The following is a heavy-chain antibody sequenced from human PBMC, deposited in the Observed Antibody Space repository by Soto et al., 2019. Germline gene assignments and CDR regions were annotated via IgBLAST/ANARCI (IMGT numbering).Heavy chain of an antibody. J-gene: IGHJ4*02. D-gene: IGHD4-17*01. Sequence: SETLSVTCTVSGGSISSSSYYWGWIRQPPGKGLECIGSIYYSGSTYYNPSLKSRVTISVDTSKNQFSLKLSSVTAADTAVYYCSGPQDYGHARLDYWARGSLVT. CDR2: IYYSGST. V-gene: IGHV4-39*01. CDR1: GGSISSSSYY. CDR3: SGPQDYGHARLDY.